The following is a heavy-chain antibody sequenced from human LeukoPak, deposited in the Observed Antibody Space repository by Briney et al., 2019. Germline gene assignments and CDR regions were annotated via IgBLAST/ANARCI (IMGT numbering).Heavy chain of an antibody. Sequence: GGSLRLSCAASGFTFSSYEMNWVRQAPGKGLEWVSYISSGGSTVYYADSVKGRFTISRDNAKNSLYLQMNSLRAEDTAVYYCARDLGLVGIYCGGDCRPLDYWGQGLLVTVSS. CDR1: GFTFSSYE. V-gene: IGHV3-48*03. D-gene: IGHD2-21*02. CDR3: ARDLGLVGIYCGGDCRPLDY. J-gene: IGHJ4*02. CDR2: ISSGGSTV.